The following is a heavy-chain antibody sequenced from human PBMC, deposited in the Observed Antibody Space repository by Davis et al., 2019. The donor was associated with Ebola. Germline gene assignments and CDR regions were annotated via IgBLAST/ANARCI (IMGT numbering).Heavy chain of an antibody. D-gene: IGHD1-1*01. V-gene: IGHV3-11*01. J-gene: IGHJ4*02. Sequence: GESLKISCAASGFTFSDYYMSWIRQAPGKGLEWVSSIIGGATSIYYADSVKGRFTISRDNTKNSLYLHLNNLRAEDTAVYYCARRLEAWDFWGQGTLVTVSS. CDR2: IIGGATSI. CDR1: GFTFSDYY. CDR3: ARRLEAWDF.